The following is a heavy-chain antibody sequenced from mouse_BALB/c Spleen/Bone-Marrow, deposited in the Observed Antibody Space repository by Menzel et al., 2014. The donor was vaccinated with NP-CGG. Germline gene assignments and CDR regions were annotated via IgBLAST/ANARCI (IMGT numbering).Heavy chain of an antibody. CDR1: GFDFSIYW. J-gene: IGHJ1*01. Sequence: EVQRVESGGVLVHHVGSLKLSFAASGFDFSIYWMSWVRQATGKRLELIGEINPDSSTINYTPSLKDKFIISRDNAKNTLYLQMSKVRSEDTALYYCARLNYYGNLFVWGAGTTVTVSS. V-gene: IGHV4-1*02. CDR2: INPDSSTI. D-gene: IGHD1-1*01. CDR3: ARLNYYGNLFV.